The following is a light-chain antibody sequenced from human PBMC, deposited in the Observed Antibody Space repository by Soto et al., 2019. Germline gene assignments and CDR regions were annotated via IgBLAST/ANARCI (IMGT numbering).Light chain of an antibody. CDR3: QQSYTTPHT. CDR1: QTMTNY. Sequence: DIQMTQSPSSLSASVGDRVTITCRASQTMTNYLSWYQQKLGKAPKLLIYAASSLQSGVPSRFTGSGSGTHFTLTITSLQPEDFATYFCQQSYTTPHTFGQGTKLEIK. V-gene: IGKV1-39*01. J-gene: IGKJ2*01. CDR2: AAS.